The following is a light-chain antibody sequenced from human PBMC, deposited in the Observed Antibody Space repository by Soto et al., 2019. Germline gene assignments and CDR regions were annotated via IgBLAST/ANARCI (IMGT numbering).Light chain of an antibody. CDR2: AAS. J-gene: IGKJ1*01. CDR3: QHYYRYPST. Sequence: AIRMTQSPSSLSASTGDRVTITCRASQGISSYLAWYQQKPGKAPKLLIYAASTLQSGVPSRFSGSGSGTDFTLTISCLQSEYFGTYYCQHYYRYPSTSAKGTKVAIK. CDR1: QGISSY. V-gene: IGKV1-8*01.